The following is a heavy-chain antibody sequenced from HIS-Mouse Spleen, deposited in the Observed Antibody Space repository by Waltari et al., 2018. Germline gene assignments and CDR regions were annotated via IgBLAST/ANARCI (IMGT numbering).Heavy chain of an antibody. CDR1: GGSISSSSSY. CDR2: IYYSGST. D-gene: IGHD6-13*01. CDR3: AREIPYSSSWYDWYFDL. V-gene: IGHV4-39*07. Sequence: QLQLQESGPGLVKPSETLSLTCPVSGGSISSSSSYWCWIRQPPGKGLEWIGSIYYSGSTYYNPSLKSRVTISVDTSKNQFSLKLSSVTAADTAVYYCAREIPYSSSWYDWYFDLWGRGTLVTVSS. J-gene: IGHJ2*01.